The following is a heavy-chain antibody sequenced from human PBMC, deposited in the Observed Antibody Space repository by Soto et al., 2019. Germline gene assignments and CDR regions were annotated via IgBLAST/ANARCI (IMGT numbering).Heavy chain of an antibody. CDR2: ISGSGGST. D-gene: IGHD6-19*01. Sequence: EVQLLESGGGLVQPGGSLRLSCAASGFTFSSYAMSWVRQAPGKGLEWVSAISGSGGSTYYAGSVMGRFTISRYNSKNTLYLQMNSLRAEDTAVYYCAKTSSGCHFDYWGQGTLVTVSS. CDR1: GFTFSSYA. CDR3: AKTSSGCHFDY. J-gene: IGHJ4*02. V-gene: IGHV3-23*01.